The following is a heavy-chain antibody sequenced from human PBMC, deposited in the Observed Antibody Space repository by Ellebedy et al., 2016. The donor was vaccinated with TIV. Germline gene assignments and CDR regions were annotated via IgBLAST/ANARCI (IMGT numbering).Heavy chain of an antibody. CDR2: IDPRPGTT. V-gene: IGHV1-46*04. J-gene: IGHJ4*02. D-gene: IGHD3-22*01. Sequence: ASVKVSCKASGYTFTKYYIHWVRQAPGQGLEWMGVIDPRPGTTNSAQKLQGRFTMTRDTSTSTVYMELSSLRSEDSAVYYCVTFSGSSGSFDHWGQGTLVAVSS. CDR3: VTFSGSSGSFDH. CDR1: GYTFTKYY.